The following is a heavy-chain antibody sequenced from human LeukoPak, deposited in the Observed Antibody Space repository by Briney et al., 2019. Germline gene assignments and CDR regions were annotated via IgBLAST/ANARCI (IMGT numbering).Heavy chain of an antibody. Sequence: GGSLRLSCAASGFTFSSYAMSWVRQAPGKGLEWVSTISGSGGSTYYADSVKGRFTISRDNSKNTLYLQMNSLRAEDTAVYYCAKSFSSGYDMFDYWGQGTLVTASS. D-gene: IGHD5-12*01. V-gene: IGHV3-23*01. CDR1: GFTFSSYA. J-gene: IGHJ4*02. CDR2: ISGSGGST. CDR3: AKSFSSGYDMFDY.